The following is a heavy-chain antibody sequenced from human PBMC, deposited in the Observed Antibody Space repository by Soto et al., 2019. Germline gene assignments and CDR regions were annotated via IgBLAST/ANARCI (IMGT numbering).Heavy chain of an antibody. CDR3: ARSQGSSTSLEIYYYYYYGMDV. J-gene: IGHJ6*02. CDR1: GSTFTSYA. V-gene: IGHV1-3*01. D-gene: IGHD2-2*01. Sequence: GASVQVSCKASGSTFTSYAMHWVRQAPGQRLEWMGWINAGNGNTKYPQKFQGRVTITADASTSTAYMELSSLRSEDTAVYYCARSQGSSTSLEIYYYYYYGMDVWGQGTTVTVSS. CDR2: INAGNGNT.